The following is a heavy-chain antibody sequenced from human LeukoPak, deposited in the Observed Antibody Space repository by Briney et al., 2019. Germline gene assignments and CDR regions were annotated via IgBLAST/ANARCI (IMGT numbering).Heavy chain of an antibody. Sequence: PGGSLRLSCAASGFIFNNYGMHWVRQAPGKGLEWVAVIYSDGSKQNYEDSVKGRFTISRDDSKNTVYLQMNSLRAVDTAVYYCAKDVRSGYFDYWGQGTLVTVSS. V-gene: IGHV3-33*06. J-gene: IGHJ4*02. D-gene: IGHD3-22*01. CDR2: IYSDGSKQ. CDR3: AKDVRSGYFDY. CDR1: GFIFNNYG.